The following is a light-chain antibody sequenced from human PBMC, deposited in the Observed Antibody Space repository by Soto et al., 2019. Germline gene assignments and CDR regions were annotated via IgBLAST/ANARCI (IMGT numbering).Light chain of an antibody. CDR1: QSLLHSNGYNY. Sequence: DVVMTQSPRSLPVTPGEPASISCRSSQSLLHSNGYNYLDWYLQKPGQSPQLLIYLGSNRASGVPDRFSGSGSGTDFTLKISRVEAEDVGVYYCMQALQTPRTFGQGPKLDIK. J-gene: IGKJ1*01. V-gene: IGKV2-28*01. CDR3: MQALQTPRT. CDR2: LGS.